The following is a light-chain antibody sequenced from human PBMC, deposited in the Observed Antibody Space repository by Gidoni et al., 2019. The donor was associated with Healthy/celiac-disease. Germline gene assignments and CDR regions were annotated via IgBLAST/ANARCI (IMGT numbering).Light chain of an antibody. CDR2: AAS. CDR3: QQSYSTLT. V-gene: IGKV1-39*01. J-gene: IGKJ4*01. CDR1: QSISGY. Sequence: GDRVTITCRASQSISGYLNWYQQKPGKAPKLLIYAASSLQSGVTSRFSGSGSGTDFTLTISSLQPEDFATYYCQQSYSTLTFGGGTKVEIK.